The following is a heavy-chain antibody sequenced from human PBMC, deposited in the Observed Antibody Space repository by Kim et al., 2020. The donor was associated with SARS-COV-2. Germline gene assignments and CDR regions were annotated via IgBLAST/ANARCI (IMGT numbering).Heavy chain of an antibody. J-gene: IGHJ3*02. CDR3: ARCDSSGYYYDLDAFDI. Sequence: ASVKVSCKASGYTFTSYAMNWVRQAPGQGLEWMGWINTNTGNPTYAQGFTGRFVFSLDTSVSTAYLQISSLKAEDTAVYYCARCDSSGYYYDLDAFDIWGQGTMVTVSS. D-gene: IGHD3-22*01. V-gene: IGHV7-4-1*02. CDR1: GYTFTSYA. CDR2: INTNTGNP.